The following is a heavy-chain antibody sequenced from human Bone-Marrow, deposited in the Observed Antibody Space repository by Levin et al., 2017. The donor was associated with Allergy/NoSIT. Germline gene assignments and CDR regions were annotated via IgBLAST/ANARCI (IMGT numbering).Heavy chain of an antibody. CDR3: ATASSEVADTRNGFDV. D-gene: IGHD6-19*01. J-gene: IGHJ3*01. V-gene: IGHV1-24*01. Sequence: GESLKISCKVSGFSLSELSIHWVRQAPGKGLEWMGGLDPEHGDTIFSQKFQHRITITEDTSTATAHKELSSLVSEDTAVYYCATASSEVADTRNGFDVWGQGTMVSVSS. CDR1: GFSLSELS. CDR2: LDPEHGDT.